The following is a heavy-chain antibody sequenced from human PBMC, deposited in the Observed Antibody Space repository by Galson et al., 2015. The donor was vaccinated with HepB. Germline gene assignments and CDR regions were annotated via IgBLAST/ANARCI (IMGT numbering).Heavy chain of an antibody. V-gene: IGHV3-23*01. Sequence: SLRLSCAASGFTFSSYAMSWVRQAPGKGLEGVSAISGSGGSTYYADSVKGRFTISRDNSKNTLYLQMNSLRAEDTAVYYCAKVQSSSLVLFDYWGQGTLVTVSS. CDR1: GFTFSSYA. CDR2: ISGSGGST. D-gene: IGHD6-13*01. CDR3: AKVQSSSLVLFDY. J-gene: IGHJ4*02.